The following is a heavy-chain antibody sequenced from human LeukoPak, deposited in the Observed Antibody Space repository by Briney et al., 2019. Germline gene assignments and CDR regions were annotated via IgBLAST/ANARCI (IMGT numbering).Heavy chain of an antibody. Sequence: SETLSLTCTVSGGSISSYYWSWIRQPPGKGLEWIGYIYYSGSTNYNPSLKSRVTISVDTSKNQFSLELSSVTAADTAVYYCATHVDKVAWFDPWGQGTLVTVSS. V-gene: IGHV4-59*08. CDR2: IYYSGST. CDR1: GGSISSYY. CDR3: ATHVDKVAWFDP. J-gene: IGHJ5*02. D-gene: IGHD5-12*01.